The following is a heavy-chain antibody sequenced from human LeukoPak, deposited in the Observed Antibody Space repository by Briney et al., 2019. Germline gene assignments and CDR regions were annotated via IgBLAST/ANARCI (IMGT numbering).Heavy chain of an antibody. D-gene: IGHD3-22*01. CDR2: INPHSGGT. Sequence: VASVKVSCXASGYTFTGYYIHWVRQAPGQGLEWMGRINPHSGGTNFAQKFQGRFIITRGTSISTAYMELSRLRSDDTAVYYCARDRGQSSYDSSGYYYPYWGQGTLVTVSS. CDR1: GYTFTGYY. J-gene: IGHJ4*02. V-gene: IGHV1-2*06. CDR3: ARDRGQSSYDSSGYYYPY.